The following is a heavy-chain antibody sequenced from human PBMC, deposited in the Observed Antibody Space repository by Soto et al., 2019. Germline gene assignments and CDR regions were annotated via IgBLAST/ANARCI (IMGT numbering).Heavy chain of an antibody. CDR2: ISGSGGST. J-gene: IGHJ6*02. D-gene: IGHD3-9*01. CDR1: GFTFSSYA. V-gene: IGHV3-23*01. CDR3: AKDMSFGNYDILTGYYGMDV. Sequence: GGSLRLSCAASGFTFSSYAMSWVRQAPGKGLEWVSAISGSGGSTYYADSVKGRFTISRDNSKNTLYLQMNSLRAEDTAVYYCAKDMSFGNYDILTGYYGMDVWGQGTTVTVS.